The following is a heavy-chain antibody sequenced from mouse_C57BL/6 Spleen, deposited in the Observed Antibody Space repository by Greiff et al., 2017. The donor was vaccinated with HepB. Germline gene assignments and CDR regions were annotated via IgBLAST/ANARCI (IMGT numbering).Heavy chain of an antibody. CDR1: GYAFSSYW. CDR2: IYPGDGDT. CDR3: ARGGGSSLWFAY. J-gene: IGHJ3*01. V-gene: IGHV1-80*01. D-gene: IGHD1-1*01. Sequence: QVQLKESGAELVKPGASVKISCKASGYAFSSYWMNWVKQRPGKGLEWIGQIYPGDGDTNYNGKFKGKATLTADKSSSTAYMQLSSLTSEDSAVYFCARGGGSSLWFAYWGQGTLVTVSA.